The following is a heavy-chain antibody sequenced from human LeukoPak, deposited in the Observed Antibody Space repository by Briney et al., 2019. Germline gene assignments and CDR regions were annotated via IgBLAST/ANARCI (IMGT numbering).Heavy chain of an antibody. D-gene: IGHD6-13*01. CDR2: ISYDGSNK. J-gene: IGHJ4*02. CDR3: AKMPRQQED. CDR1: GFTFSSYA. V-gene: IGHV3-30-3*01. Sequence: GGSLRLSCAASGFTFSSYAMHWVRQAPGKGLEWVAVISYDGSNKYCADSVKGRFTISRDNSKNTLYLQMNSLRAEDTAVYYCAKMPRQQEDWGQGTLVTVSS.